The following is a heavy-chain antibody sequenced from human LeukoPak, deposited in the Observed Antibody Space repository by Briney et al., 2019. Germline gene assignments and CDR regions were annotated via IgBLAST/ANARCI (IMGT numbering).Heavy chain of an antibody. J-gene: IGHJ4*02. CDR3: ARGGDYGDLRYFDY. Sequence: PSETLSLTCTVSGGSISTYYWSWIRQPPGKGLECIGYNYYSGSTNYNPSLKSRVTISVDTSKNQFSLKLTSVTAADTAVYYCARGGDYGDLRYFDYWGQGTLVTVSS. CDR2: NYYSGST. V-gene: IGHV4-59*08. D-gene: IGHD4-17*01. CDR1: GGSISTYY.